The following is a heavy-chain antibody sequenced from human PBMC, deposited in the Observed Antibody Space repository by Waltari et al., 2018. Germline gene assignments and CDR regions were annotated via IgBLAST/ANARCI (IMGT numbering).Heavy chain of an antibody. CDR3: ARGRNSGFDY. J-gene: IGHJ4*02. V-gene: IGHV6-1*01. CDR2: TYYRSKGYK. CDR1: GASISSNGVA. D-gene: IGHD2-15*01. Sequence: QVQLQQSGPELVKPSQTLSLTCDISGASISSNGVAWNWCRQSQSIGLEWLGRTYYRSKGYKDYAVSVKSRITINPDTSKIQFSLQVNSVTPDDTALYYCARGRNSGFDYWGQGTLVTVSS.